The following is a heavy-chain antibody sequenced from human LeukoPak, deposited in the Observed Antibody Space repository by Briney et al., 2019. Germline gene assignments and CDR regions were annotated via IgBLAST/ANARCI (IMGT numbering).Heavy chain of an antibody. CDR1: GGSFSGYY. CDR3: ARGRQDVTMIVVVMTAVSYYLDV. Sequence: KPSETLSLTCAVYGGSFSGYYWTWIRQTPGKGLEWIGEMNPSGSTNYNPSLKSRVTISVDTSKNQFSLKLSSVTAADTAVYYCARGRQDVTMIVVVMTAVSYYLDVWGQGTTVTVSS. V-gene: IGHV4-34*01. J-gene: IGHJ6*03. CDR2: MNPSGST. D-gene: IGHD3-22*01.